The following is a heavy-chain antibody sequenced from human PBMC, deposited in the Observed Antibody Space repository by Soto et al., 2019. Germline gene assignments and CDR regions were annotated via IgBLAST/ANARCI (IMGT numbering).Heavy chain of an antibody. CDR1: GDSFSNYY. Sequence: SETLSLTXTVSGDSFSNYYWSWIRQPAGKGLEWIGRIYPSGTTNYNPSLKSRLTMSRDTSKNQFSLSLRSVTAADTAVYFCARDDFGSAGMDVWGQGTTVTVSS. D-gene: IGHD3-10*01. CDR2: IYPSGTT. V-gene: IGHV4-4*07. CDR3: ARDDFGSAGMDV. J-gene: IGHJ6*02.